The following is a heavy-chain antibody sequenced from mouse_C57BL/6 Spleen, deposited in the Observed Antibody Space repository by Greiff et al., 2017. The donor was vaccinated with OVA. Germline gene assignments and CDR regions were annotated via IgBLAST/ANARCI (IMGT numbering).Heavy chain of an antibody. J-gene: IGHJ3*01. CDR3: ASLDSSGYWFAY. CDR2: IWSDGST. V-gene: IGHV2-6*03. Sequence: VHLVESGPGLVAPSQSLSITCTVSGFSLTSYGVHWVRQPPGKGLEWLVVIWSDGSTNYNSALKSRLSISKDNSKSQVFLKMNSLQTDDTAMYYCASLDSSGYWFAYWGQGTLVTVSA. CDR1: GFSLTSYG. D-gene: IGHD3-2*02.